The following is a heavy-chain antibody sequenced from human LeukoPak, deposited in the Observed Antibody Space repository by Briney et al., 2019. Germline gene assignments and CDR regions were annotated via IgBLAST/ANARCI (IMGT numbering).Heavy chain of an antibody. J-gene: IGHJ4*02. CDR1: GFTFSSYE. CDR3: ARAKSGGYSGYELGY. Sequence: GGSLRLSCAASGFTFSSYEMNWVRQAPGKGLEWVSYISSGGSTIHYADSVKGRFTISRDNARNSLYLQMNSLRAEDTAVYYCARAKSGGYSGYELGYWGQGTLVTVSS. D-gene: IGHD5-12*01. CDR2: ISSGGSTI. V-gene: IGHV3-48*03.